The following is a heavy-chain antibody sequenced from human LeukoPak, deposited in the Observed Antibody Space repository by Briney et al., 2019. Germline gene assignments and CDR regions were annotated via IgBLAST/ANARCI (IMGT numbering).Heavy chain of an antibody. CDR2: IRSKAYGGTT. CDR3: TRATTGDYYFDY. J-gene: IGHJ4*02. CDR1: GFTFGDYA. Sequence: GRSLRLSCTASGFTFGDYAMSWVRQAPGKGPEWVGFIRSKAYGGTTEYAASVKGRFTISRDDSKSIAYLQMNSLKTEDAAVYYCTRATTGDYYFDYWGQGTLVTVSS. V-gene: IGHV3-49*04. D-gene: IGHD4-17*01.